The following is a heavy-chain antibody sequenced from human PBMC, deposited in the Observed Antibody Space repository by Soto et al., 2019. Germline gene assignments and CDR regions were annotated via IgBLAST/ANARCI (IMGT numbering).Heavy chain of an antibody. Sequence: PGGSLRLSCAASGFTFSSYAMSWVRQAPGKGLEWVSAISGSGGSTYYADSVKGRFTISRDNSKNTLYLQMNSLRAEDTAVYYCAKTPPRVTAPYSYGMDVCGQGTTVTVYS. J-gene: IGHJ6*02. V-gene: IGHV3-23*01. CDR1: GFTFSSYA. CDR3: AKTPPRVTAPYSYGMDV. CDR2: ISGSGGST. D-gene: IGHD4-4*01.